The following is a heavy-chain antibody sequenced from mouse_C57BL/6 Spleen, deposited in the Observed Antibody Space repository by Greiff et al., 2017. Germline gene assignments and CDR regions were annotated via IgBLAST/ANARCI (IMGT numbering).Heavy chain of an antibody. CDR3: AREAYDLWYFDV. J-gene: IGHJ1*03. CDR2: INPYNGDT. V-gene: IGHV1-20*01. Sequence: VQLKESGPELVKPGDSVKISCKASGYSFTGYFMNWVMQSHGKSLEWIGRINPYNGDTFYNQKFKGKATLTVDKSSSTAHMELRSLTSEDSAVXYCAREAYDLWYFDVWGTGTTVTVSS. D-gene: IGHD2-3*01. CDR1: GYSFTGYF.